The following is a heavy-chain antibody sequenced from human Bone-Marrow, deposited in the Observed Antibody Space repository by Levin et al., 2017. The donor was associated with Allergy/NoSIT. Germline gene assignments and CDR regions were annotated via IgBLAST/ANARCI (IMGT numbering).Heavy chain of an antibody. D-gene: IGHD3-22*01. J-gene: IGHJ5*02. CDR3: ARGSNYDSSGYYNWFDP. Sequence: PGESLKISCKASGYTFTSYDINWVRQATGQGLEWMGWMNPNSGNTGYAQKFQGRVTMTRNTSISTAYMELSSLRSEDTAVYYCARGSNYDSSGYYNWFDPWGQGTLVTVSS. V-gene: IGHV1-8*01. CDR1: GYTFTSYD. CDR2: MNPNSGNT.